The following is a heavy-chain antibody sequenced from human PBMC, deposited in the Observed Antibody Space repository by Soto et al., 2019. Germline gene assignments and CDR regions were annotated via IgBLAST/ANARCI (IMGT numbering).Heavy chain of an antibody. Sequence: PGGSLRLSCAASGFTFSSYAMSWVRQDPGKGLEWVSAISGSSGSTYYADCVKGRITISRDNSKNTLYLQMNSLRAEDTAVYYCSITGYYYGSGAKYYFDYWGQGTLVTVSS. CDR3: SITGYYYGSGAKYYFDY. CDR2: ISGSSGST. CDR1: GFTFSSYA. D-gene: IGHD3-10*01. V-gene: IGHV3-23*01. J-gene: IGHJ4*02.